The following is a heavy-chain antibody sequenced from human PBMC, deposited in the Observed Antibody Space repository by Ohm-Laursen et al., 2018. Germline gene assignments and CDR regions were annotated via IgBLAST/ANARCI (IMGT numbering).Heavy chain of an antibody. Sequence: SETLSLTCTVSGGSISSTSYYWGWIRQPPGKGLERIGSIYYTGSTYFNPSLQSRVTISVDTSKNQFSLNLSSVTAADTAMYYCARKTDWNHYYFDYWGQGTLVTVSS. V-gene: IGHV4-39*01. CDR1: GGSISSTSYY. CDR2: IYYTGST. J-gene: IGHJ4*02. CDR3: ARKTDWNHYYFDY. D-gene: IGHD1-1*01.